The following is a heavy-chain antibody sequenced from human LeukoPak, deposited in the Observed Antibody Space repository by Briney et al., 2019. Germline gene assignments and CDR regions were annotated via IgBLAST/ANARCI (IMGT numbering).Heavy chain of an antibody. CDR1: GGSISSSSYY. V-gene: IGHV4-39*07. D-gene: IGHD6-13*01. Sequence: SETLSLTCTVSGGSISSSSYYWGWIRQPPGKGLEWIGSIYHSGSTNYNPSLKSRVTISVDKSKNQFSLKLSSVTAADTAVYYCARVAAAAGPYYYYYYMDVWGKGTTVTVSS. J-gene: IGHJ6*03. CDR3: ARVAAAAGPYYYYYYMDV. CDR2: IYHSGST.